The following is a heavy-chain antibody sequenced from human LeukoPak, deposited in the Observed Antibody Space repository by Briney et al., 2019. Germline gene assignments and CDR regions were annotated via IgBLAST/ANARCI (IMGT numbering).Heavy chain of an antibody. CDR1: GGSFSGYY. V-gene: IGHV4-34*01. CDR2: INHSGNT. J-gene: IGHJ6*02. Sequence: SETLSLTCAVYGGSFSGYYWSWIRQPPGKGLEWIGEINHSGNTNYNPSLKSRVTISVDTSKNQFSLKLSSVTAADTAVYYCTRGRAKYSSGWYSGQYDMDVWGQGTAVTVSS. CDR3: TRGRAKYSSGWYSGQYDMDV. D-gene: IGHD6-19*01.